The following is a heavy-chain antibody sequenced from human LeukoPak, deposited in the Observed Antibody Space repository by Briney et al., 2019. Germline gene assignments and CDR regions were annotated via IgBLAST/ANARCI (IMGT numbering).Heavy chain of an antibody. J-gene: IGHJ3*02. D-gene: IGHD3-3*01. CDR3: ARDLRFLEWLSSDAFDI. Sequence: GGSLRLSCAASGFTFSSYSMNWVRQAPGKGLEWVSYISSSSSTIYYADSAKGRFTISRDNAKNSLYLQMNSLRAEDTAVYYCARDLRFLEWLSSDAFDIWGQGTMVTVSS. V-gene: IGHV3-48*01. CDR1: GFTFSSYS. CDR2: ISSSSSTI.